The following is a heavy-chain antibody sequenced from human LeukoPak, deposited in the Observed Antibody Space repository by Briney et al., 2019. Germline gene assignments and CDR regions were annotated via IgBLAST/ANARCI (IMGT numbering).Heavy chain of an antibody. Sequence: GGSLRLSCAASGFTFDDYAMHWVRQAPGKGLEWVSGISWNSGSIGYADFVKGRFTISRDNAKNSLYLQMNSLRAEDMALYYCAFSSSSSGGSFDYWGQGTLVTVSS. CDR3: AFSSSSSGGSFDY. CDR1: GFTFDDYA. J-gene: IGHJ4*02. CDR2: ISWNSGSI. V-gene: IGHV3-9*03. D-gene: IGHD6-6*01.